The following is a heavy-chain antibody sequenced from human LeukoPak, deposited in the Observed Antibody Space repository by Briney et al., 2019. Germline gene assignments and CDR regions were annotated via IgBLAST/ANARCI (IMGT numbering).Heavy chain of an antibody. V-gene: IGHV4-34*01. D-gene: IGHD3-22*01. J-gene: IGHJ4*02. CDR1: GGSFSGYY. Sequence: SETPSLTCAVYGGSFSGYYWSWIRQPPGKGLEWIGEINHSGSTNYNPSLKSRVTISVDTSKNQFSLKLSSVTAADTAVYYCARGLNSSGYSDYFDYWGQGTLVTVSS. CDR2: INHSGST. CDR3: ARGLNSSGYSDYFDY.